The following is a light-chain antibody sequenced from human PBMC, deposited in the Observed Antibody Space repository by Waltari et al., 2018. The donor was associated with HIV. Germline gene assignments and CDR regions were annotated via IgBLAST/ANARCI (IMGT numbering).Light chain of an antibody. CDR3: GTWDSGKNVWV. Sequence: QSVLTQPPSVSAAPGQTVTISCSGSRSNIGNNYVSRYQQVTGAAPKLVLYDNNERPSGIRDRFSGSKSGTSATLDITGLQPADEADYYCGTWDSGKNVWVFGGGTKLTVL. CDR2: DNN. V-gene: IGLV1-51*01. CDR1: RSNIGNNY. J-gene: IGLJ3*02.